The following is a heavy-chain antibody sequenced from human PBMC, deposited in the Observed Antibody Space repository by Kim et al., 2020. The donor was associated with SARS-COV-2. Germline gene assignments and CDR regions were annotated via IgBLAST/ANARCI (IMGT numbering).Heavy chain of an antibody. CDR3: ARESSRRADY. J-gene: IGHJ4*02. CDR2: ST. Sequence: STFYADSAKGRFTISRDNSKNTLLLQLNSLRAEDTALYYCARESSRRADYWGQGTLVTVSS. V-gene: IGHV3-23*01. D-gene: IGHD2-2*01.